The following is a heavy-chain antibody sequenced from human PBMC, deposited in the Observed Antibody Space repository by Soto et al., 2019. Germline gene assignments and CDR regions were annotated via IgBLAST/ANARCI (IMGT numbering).Heavy chain of an antibody. D-gene: IGHD2-2*02. J-gene: IGHJ4*02. Sequence: QVQLQQWGAGLLKPSETLSLTCAVYGGSFSGYYWSWIRQPPGKGLEWIGEINHSGSTNYNPSLKRRVTISVDTSKNQFSLKLSSVTAADTAVYYCARGSTSCYRDWGQGTLVTVSS. V-gene: IGHV4-34*01. CDR2: INHSGST. CDR3: ARGSTSCYRD. CDR1: GGSFSGYY.